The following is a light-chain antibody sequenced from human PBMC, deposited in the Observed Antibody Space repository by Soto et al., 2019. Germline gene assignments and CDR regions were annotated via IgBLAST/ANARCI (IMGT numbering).Light chain of an antibody. Sequence: IQLTQSPSSLSASVGDRVTITCRASLGVARYLAWYQQKPGTAPKLLIYAASTLQSGVPSRFSGSGSGTDFTLTISSLQPEDSATYYCQQYGSAPPWTFGQGTKVEIK. CDR2: AAS. V-gene: IGKV1-9*01. J-gene: IGKJ1*01. CDR3: QQYGSAPPWT. CDR1: LGVARY.